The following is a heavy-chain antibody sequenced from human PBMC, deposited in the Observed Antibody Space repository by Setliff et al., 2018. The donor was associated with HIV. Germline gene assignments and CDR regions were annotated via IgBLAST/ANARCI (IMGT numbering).Heavy chain of an antibody. CDR2: IYYSGST. Sequence: KPSETLSLTCVVSGDSISRSRYYWSWIRQPPGKGLEWIGSIYYSGSTYYNPSLKSRVTISVDTSKNQFSLKLSSVTAADAAVYYCASRVYYYDSSGYLREEGFDPWGQGTLVTVSS. D-gene: IGHD3-22*01. J-gene: IGHJ5*02. CDR3: ASRVYYYDSSGYLREEGFDP. CDR1: GDSISRSRYY. V-gene: IGHV4-39*01.